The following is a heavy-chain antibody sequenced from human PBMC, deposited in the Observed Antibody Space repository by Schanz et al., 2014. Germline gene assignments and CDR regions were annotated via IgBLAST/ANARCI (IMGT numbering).Heavy chain of an antibody. CDR2: IYYSGST. CDR1: GGSISSSSYY. V-gene: IGHV4-39*01. J-gene: IGHJ6*02. CDR3: ARHSGYYYYYGMDV. Sequence: QLQESGPGLVKPSETLSLTCTVSGGSISSSSYYWGWIRQPPGKGLEWIGSIYYSGSTYYNPSLKSRVTISVATSKTQFSLKLSSVTAADTAVYYCARHSGYYYYYGMDVWGQGTTVTVSS.